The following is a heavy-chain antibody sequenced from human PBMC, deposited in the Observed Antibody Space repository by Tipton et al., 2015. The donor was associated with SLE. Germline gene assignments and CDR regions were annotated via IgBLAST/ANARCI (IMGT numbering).Heavy chain of an antibody. Sequence: SLRLSCAASGFTFSSYAMSWVRQAPGKGLEWVSAISGSGGSTYYADTVKGRFTISRDNSKNTLYLQMNSLRAEDTAVYYCAKAGGEELLYFDYWGQGTLVTVSS. CDR2: ISGSGGST. CDR1: GFTFSSYA. V-gene: IGHV3-23*01. D-gene: IGHD1-26*01. J-gene: IGHJ4*02. CDR3: AKAGGEELLYFDY.